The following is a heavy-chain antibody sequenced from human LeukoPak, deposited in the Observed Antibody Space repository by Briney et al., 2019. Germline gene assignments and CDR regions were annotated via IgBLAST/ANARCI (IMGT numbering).Heavy chain of an antibody. D-gene: IGHD2-15*01. Sequence: GGSLRLSCAASGFTFYSYAMSWVRQATGKGLEWVSAIGTAGDTYYQGSVRGRFTMSRENAKNSLYLQMNSLTAGDTAVYYCARGADTHFDYWGQGILVTVSS. V-gene: IGHV3-13*04. J-gene: IGHJ4*02. CDR2: IGTAGDT. CDR1: GFTFYSYA. CDR3: ARGADTHFDY.